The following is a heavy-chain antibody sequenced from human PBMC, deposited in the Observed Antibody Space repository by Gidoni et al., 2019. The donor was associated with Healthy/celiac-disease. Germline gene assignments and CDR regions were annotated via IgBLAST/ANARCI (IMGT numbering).Heavy chain of an antibody. J-gene: IGHJ5*02. CDR1: GCTFSSYA. V-gene: IGHV3-23*01. Sequence: EVQLLESGGGLVQPGGSLRLCCEAAGCTFSSYAMSWVRQAPGKGLEWVSAISGSGGSTYYADSVKGRFTISRDNSKNTLYLQMNSLRAEDTAVYYCAQEVYGAYVGWFDPWGQGTLVTVSS. CDR2: ISGSGGST. CDR3: AQEVYGAYVGWFDP. D-gene: IGHD4-17*01.